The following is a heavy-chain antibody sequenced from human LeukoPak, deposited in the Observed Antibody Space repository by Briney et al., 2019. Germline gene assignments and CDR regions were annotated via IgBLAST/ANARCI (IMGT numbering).Heavy chain of an antibody. CDR2: IYSGGST. J-gene: IGHJ4*02. V-gene: IGHV4-59*01. Sequence: SETLSLTCTVSGGSISGYYWSWIQQPPGKGLEWIGYIYSGGSTNYNPSLKSRLTISVDTSNNQFSLRLSSVTAADTAVYYCATAKAGATDYWGPGTLVTVSS. D-gene: IGHD1-26*01. CDR1: GGSISGYY. CDR3: ATAKAGATDY.